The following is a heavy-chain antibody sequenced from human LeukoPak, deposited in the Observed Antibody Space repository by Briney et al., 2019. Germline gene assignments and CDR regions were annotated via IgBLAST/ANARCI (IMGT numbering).Heavy chain of an antibody. CDR3: ARKWELHLDY. CDR2: INPSGGNT. V-gene: IGHV1-46*01. CDR1: GYTFTSYY. Sequence: ASVKVSCKASGYTFTSYYIHWVRQAPGQGLEWMGIINPSGGNTRYAQKFQGRVTMTRDMPTSTVYMELSSLRSEDTAVYYCARKWELHLDYWGQGTLVTVSS. D-gene: IGHD4-23*01. J-gene: IGHJ4*02.